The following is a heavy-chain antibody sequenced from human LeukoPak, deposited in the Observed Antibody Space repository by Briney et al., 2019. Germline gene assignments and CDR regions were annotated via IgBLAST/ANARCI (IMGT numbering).Heavy chain of an antibody. CDR2: IFASGST. CDR1: GGSISSDSYY. J-gene: IGHJ6*02. Sequence: PSETLSLTCTVSGGSISSDSYYWSWIRQPAGKGLEWIGRIFASGSTNYSPSLKSRVTISMDTSKNQFSLKLSSVTAADTAVYYCARDWLYCSGGSCYSGRMDVWGQGTTVTVSS. V-gene: IGHV4-61*02. D-gene: IGHD2-15*01. CDR3: ARDWLYCSGGSCYSGRMDV.